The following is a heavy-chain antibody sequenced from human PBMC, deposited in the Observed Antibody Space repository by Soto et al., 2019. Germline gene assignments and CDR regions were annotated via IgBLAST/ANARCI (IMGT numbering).Heavy chain of an antibody. CDR2: IVPIYRTA. D-gene: IGHD6-13*01. Sequence: QVQLVQSGAEVKKPGSSVKVSCKASGGTFSSYRINWVRQAPGQGLEWVGGIVPIYRTADYAQKFQGRVTITADESARTVYMDLRSLKSRDTAVYYGARDSGAKLSSSWGQGTLVTVSS. J-gene: IGHJ4*02. V-gene: IGHV1-69*01. CDR1: GGTFSSYR. CDR3: ARDSGAKLSSS.